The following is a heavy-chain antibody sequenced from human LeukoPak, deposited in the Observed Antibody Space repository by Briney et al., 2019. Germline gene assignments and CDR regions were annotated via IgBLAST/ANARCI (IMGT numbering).Heavy chain of an antibody. CDR1: GYTFTSYD. Sequence: GASVKVSCKASGYTFTSYDINWVRQATGQGLEWMGWMNPSSGNSGLALKFQGRLTMTRNPSINTASMELRSLRPEDTAIYYCGRGFDLSIPHRGLDVWGNGTTVIVSS. V-gene: IGHV1-8*01. D-gene: IGHD2-21*01. J-gene: IGHJ6*04. CDR3: GRGFDLSIPHRGLDV. CDR2: MNPSSGNS.